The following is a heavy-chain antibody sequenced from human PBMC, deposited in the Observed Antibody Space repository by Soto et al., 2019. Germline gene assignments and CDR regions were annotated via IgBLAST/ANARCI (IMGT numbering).Heavy chain of an antibody. Sequence: QVQLVQSGAEVKKPGASVKVSFKASGYTCTSYEINWVRQATGQGLEWMGWMNPNSGDTGYAQKFQGRVTMTRNTSISTADTELSSLRSDDTAVEYCARRELLWFGELLRWGQGTRVTVSS. J-gene: IGHJ4*02. D-gene: IGHD3-10*01. CDR1: GYTCTSYE. V-gene: IGHV1-8*01. CDR2: MNPNSGDT. CDR3: ARRELLWFGELLR.